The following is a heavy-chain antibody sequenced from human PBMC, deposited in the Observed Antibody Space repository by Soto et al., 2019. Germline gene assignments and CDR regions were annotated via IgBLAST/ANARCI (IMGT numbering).Heavy chain of an antibody. CDR3: AREGCDLNWFDP. Sequence: EVQLVESGGGLVQPGGSLRLSCAASGFTFSSYSMNWVRQAPGKGLEWVSYISSSSSTIYYADSVKGRFTISRDNAKNLLYLQINSLRAEDTAVYYCAREGCDLNWFDPWGQGTMVTVSS. J-gene: IGHJ5*02. CDR2: ISSSSSTI. CDR1: GFTFSSYS. D-gene: IGHD2-21*02. V-gene: IGHV3-48*01.